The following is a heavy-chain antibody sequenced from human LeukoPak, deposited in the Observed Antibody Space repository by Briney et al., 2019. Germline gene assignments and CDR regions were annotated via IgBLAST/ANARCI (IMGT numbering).Heavy chain of an antibody. CDR3: ARGRDSSSWDDAFDI. CDR1: GGSFSGYY. J-gene: IGHJ3*02. D-gene: IGHD6-13*01. V-gene: IGHV4-34*01. Sequence: SETLSLTCAVYGGSFSGYYWSWIRQPPGKGLEWIGEINHSGSTNYNPSLKSRVTISVDTSKNQFSPKLSSVTAADTAVYYCARGRDSSSWDDAFDIWGQGTMVTVSS. CDR2: INHSGST.